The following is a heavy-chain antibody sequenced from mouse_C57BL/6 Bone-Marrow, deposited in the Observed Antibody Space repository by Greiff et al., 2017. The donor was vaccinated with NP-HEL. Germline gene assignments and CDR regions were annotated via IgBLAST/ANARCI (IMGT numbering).Heavy chain of an antibody. Sequence: QVQLQQPGAELVKPGASVKLSCKASGYTFTSYWMHWVKQRPGQGLEWIGMIHPNSGSTNYNEKFKSKATLTVDKSSSTAYMQLSSLTSEDSAVYYCARRYYGSSPFYYAMGYWGQGTSVTVSS. CDR3: ARRYYGSSPFYYAMGY. D-gene: IGHD1-1*01. J-gene: IGHJ4*01. V-gene: IGHV1-64*01. CDR1: GYTFTSYW. CDR2: IHPNSGST.